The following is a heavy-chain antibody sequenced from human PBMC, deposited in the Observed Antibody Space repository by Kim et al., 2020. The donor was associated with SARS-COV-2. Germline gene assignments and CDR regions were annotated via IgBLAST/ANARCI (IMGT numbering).Heavy chain of an antibody. Sequence: GGSLRLSCADSGFTVDDYAMHWVRQAPGKGLEWVSGISWNSGSIGYADSVKGRFTISRDNAKNSLYLQMNSLRAEDTALYYCAKGDVLRYFDWSHAFDIWGQGTMVTVSS. D-gene: IGHD3-9*01. CDR1: GFTVDDYA. J-gene: IGHJ3*02. V-gene: IGHV3-9*01. CDR2: ISWNSGSI. CDR3: AKGDVLRYFDWSHAFDI.